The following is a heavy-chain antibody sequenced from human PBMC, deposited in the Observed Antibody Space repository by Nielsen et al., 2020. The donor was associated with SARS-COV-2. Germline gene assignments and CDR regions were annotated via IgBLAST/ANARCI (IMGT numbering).Heavy chain of an antibody. CDR1: GYTLTDLS. D-gene: IGHD4-17*01. CDR2: IDPEDGEA. CDR3: ARHGDSFLGGLDI. V-gene: IGHV1-24*01. Sequence: ASVKVSCKVSGYTLTDLSIHWVRQIPGRGLEWVGGIDPEDGEAIYAQNFQGRLTMTADTSTATVYMELRSLRSDDTAVYYCARHGDSFLGGLDIWGQGTMVTVSS. J-gene: IGHJ3*02.